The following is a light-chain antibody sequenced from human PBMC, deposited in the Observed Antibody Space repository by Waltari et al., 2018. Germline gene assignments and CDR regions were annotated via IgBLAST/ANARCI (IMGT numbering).Light chain of an antibody. CDR3: QQYSTWLT. CDR2: GAS. J-gene: IGKJ4*01. CDR1: QPVNRY. Sequence: VLTQSPAALSLSPGERATLAFKASQPVNRYLAWDQKKPGQAPRLRLYGASTRATGVLARFSGRGSGTDFTLTISSLQYEDSAVYYCQQYSTWLTFGGGTKVEIK. V-gene: IGKV3-15*01.